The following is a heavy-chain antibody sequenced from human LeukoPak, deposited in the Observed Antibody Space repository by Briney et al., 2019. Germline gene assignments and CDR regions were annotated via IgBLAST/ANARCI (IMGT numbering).Heavy chain of an antibody. J-gene: IGHJ5*02. CDR3: AAQLVRDRMNWFDP. CDR2: FDPEDGET. V-gene: IGHV1-24*01. CDR1: GYTLTELS. Sequence: ASVKVSCKVSGYTLTELSMHWVRQAPGKGLEWMGGFDPEDGETIYAQKFQGRVTMTEDTSTDTAYMELSSLRSEDTAVYYCAAQLVRDRMNWFDPWGQGTLVTVSS. D-gene: IGHD3-10*01.